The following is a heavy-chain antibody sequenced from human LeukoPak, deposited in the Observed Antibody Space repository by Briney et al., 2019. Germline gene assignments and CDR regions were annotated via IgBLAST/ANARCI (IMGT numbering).Heavy chain of an antibody. CDR3: ARGSLAAAGTRGRAFDY. CDR2: IYHSGST. D-gene: IGHD6-13*01. J-gene: IGHJ4*02. V-gene: IGHV4-34*01. Sequence: SETLSLTCAVYGGSFSGYYWSWIRQPPGKGLEWIGSIYHSGSTYYNPSLKSRVTISVDTSKNQFSLKLSSVTAADTAVYYCARGSLAAAGTRGRAFDYWGQGTLVTVSS. CDR1: GGSFSGYY.